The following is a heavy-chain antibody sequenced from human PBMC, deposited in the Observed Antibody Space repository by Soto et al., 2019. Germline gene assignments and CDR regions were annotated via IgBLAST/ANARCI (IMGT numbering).Heavy chain of an antibody. CDR1: GGSISSGGYY. Sequence: QVQLQESGPGLVKPSQTLSLTCTVSGGSISSGGYYWSWIRQHPGKGLEWIGYIYYSGSTYYNPSLKSRVTISVDTSKNQFSLKLSSVTAADTAVYYCARMYYYDSSGYLRPYYFDYWGQGTLVTVSS. J-gene: IGHJ4*02. D-gene: IGHD3-22*01. CDR3: ARMYYYDSSGYLRPYYFDY. CDR2: IYYSGST. V-gene: IGHV4-31*03.